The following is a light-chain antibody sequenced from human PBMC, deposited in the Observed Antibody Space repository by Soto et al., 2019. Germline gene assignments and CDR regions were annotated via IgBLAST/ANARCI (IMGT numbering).Light chain of an antibody. J-gene: IGKJ2*01. CDR3: QQSSTTPHT. Sequence: DIQMTQSPSSLSASVGDRVTITCRASESIRRYLNWYQQKPGKAPKLLIFSTFNLQSGVPSRFSGSASGTDFTLTISSLQPEDFATYYCQQSSTTPHTFGQGTNLEIK. CDR1: ESIRRY. CDR2: STF. V-gene: IGKV1-39*01.